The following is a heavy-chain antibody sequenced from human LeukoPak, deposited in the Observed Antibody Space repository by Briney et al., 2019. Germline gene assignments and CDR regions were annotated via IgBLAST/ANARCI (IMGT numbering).Heavy chain of an antibody. J-gene: IGHJ4*02. CDR2: IKQDGSEK. CDR3: AGGYSYGYY. D-gene: IGHD5-18*01. CDR1: GFTFSSYW. Sequence: TGGSLRLSCAASGFTFSSYWMSWVPQAPGKGLEWVANIKQDGSEKYYVDSVKGRFTISRDNAKKSLYLQMKSLRAEDTAVYYCAGGYSYGYYWGQGTLVTVSS. V-gene: IGHV3-7*01.